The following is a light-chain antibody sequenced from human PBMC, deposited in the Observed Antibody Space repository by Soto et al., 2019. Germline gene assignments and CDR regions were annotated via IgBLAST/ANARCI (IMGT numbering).Light chain of an antibody. Sequence: EIVMTQSPATLSVSPWERATLSCRASQSVSSNLAWYQQKPGQAPTLLIYGASIRAAGIPDRFSGSGSGTDFTLTIRRLEPDDFAVYYCQQYGGSPRTFGQGTKVDIK. CDR2: GAS. CDR1: QSVSSN. V-gene: IGKV3-20*01. J-gene: IGKJ1*01. CDR3: QQYGGSPRT.